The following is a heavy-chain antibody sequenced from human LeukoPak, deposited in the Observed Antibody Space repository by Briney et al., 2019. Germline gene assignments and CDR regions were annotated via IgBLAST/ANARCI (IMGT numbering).Heavy chain of an antibody. V-gene: IGHV4-39*07. D-gene: IGHD6-6*01. Sequence: SETLSLTCTVSGGSISSSSYYWGWIRQPPGKGLEWIGSIYYSGSTYYNPSLKSRVTISVDTSKNQFSLKLSSVTAEDTAVYYCARVSIAARPFYYYYYMDVWGKGTTVTVSS. CDR3: ARVSIAARPFYYYYYMDV. J-gene: IGHJ6*03. CDR2: IYYSGST. CDR1: GGSISSSSYY.